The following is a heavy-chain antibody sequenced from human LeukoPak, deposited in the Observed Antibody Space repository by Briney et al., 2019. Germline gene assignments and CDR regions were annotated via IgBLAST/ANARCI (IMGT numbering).Heavy chain of an antibody. J-gene: IGHJ3*02. Sequence: SETLSLTCTVSGGSISSNSYYWGWIRQPPGKGLEWIGSISYSGSTYYNASLKSRVTISVDTSKNQFSLKLSSVTAADTAVYYCASGGSGDDAFDIWGQGTMVTVSS. CDR3: ASGGSGDDAFDI. CDR1: GGSISSNSYY. V-gene: IGHV4-39*07. CDR2: ISYSGST. D-gene: IGHD3-10*01.